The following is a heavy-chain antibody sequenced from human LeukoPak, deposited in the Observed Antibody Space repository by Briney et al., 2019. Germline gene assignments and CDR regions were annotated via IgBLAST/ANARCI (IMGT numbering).Heavy chain of an antibody. D-gene: IGHD1-26*01. Sequence: GGSLRLSCAASGFTFSSYSMNWVRQAPGKGLEWVSYISSSSSTIYYADSVKGRFTISRDNAKNSLYLQMNSLRAEDTAVYYCARDLLGALDYWGQGTLVTVSS. CDR2: ISSSSSTI. CDR3: ARDLLGALDY. V-gene: IGHV3-48*01. J-gene: IGHJ4*02. CDR1: GFTFSSYS.